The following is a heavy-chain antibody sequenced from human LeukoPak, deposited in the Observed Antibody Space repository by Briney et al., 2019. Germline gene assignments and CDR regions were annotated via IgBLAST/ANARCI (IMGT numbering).Heavy chain of an antibody. J-gene: IGHJ6*03. D-gene: IGHD1-1*01. CDR2: INHSGST. CDR1: GGSFSGYY. V-gene: IGHV4-34*01. CDR3: AREKGGYNAFAFYYYYMDV. Sequence: PSETLSLTCAVYGGSFSGYYWSWIRQPPGKGLEWIGEINHSGSTNYNPSLKSRVTISVDTSKNQFSLKLSSVTAADTAVYYCAREKGGYNAFAFYYYYMDVWGKGTTVTVSS.